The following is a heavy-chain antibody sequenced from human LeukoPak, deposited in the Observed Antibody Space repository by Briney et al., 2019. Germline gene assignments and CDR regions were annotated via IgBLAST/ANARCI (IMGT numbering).Heavy chain of an antibody. CDR2: INRDGTEK. CDR3: ATYDSWSGYNIAY. V-gene: IGHV3-7*03. Sequence: GGSLRLSCVVSGFTLSSRWMMWVRQAPGEGLEWMTNINRDGTEKNYVDSVKGRFTITRDNAENSLYLQMNSLKVEDTAIYYCATYDSWSGYNIAYWGQGTLVAVSS. J-gene: IGHJ4*02. D-gene: IGHD3-3*01. CDR1: GFTLSSRW.